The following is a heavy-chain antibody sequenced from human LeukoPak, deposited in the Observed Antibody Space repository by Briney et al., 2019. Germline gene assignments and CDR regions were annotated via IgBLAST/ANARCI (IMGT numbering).Heavy chain of an antibody. CDR3: ARGRHNYGAGVFDY. V-gene: IGHV1-2*02. J-gene: IGHJ4*02. D-gene: IGHD4/OR15-4a*01. CDR2: INPNSGVT. CDR1: GYTFTRYH. Sequence: GASVKVSCKASGYTFTRYHLHWLRPAPGQGLEWMGWINPNSGVTAYAQNFRGRVTMTRDTSIYTAYMELSMLRADDTAVYYCARGRHNYGAGVFDYWGQGTLVTVSS.